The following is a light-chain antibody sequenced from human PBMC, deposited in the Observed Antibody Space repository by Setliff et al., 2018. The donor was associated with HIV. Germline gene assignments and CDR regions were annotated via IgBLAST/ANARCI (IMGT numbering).Light chain of an antibody. CDR2: EVS. Sequence: QSALTQPASVSGSPGQSITISCTGSVSDVGGYYYVSWYQQYPGKAPKVLIYEVSNRPPGISNRFSGSKSGNTASLTISGLQTEDEADYYCSSFSSRTLVVFGGGTKVTVL. CDR3: SSFSSRTLVV. J-gene: IGLJ2*01. CDR1: VSDVGGYYY. V-gene: IGLV2-14*01.